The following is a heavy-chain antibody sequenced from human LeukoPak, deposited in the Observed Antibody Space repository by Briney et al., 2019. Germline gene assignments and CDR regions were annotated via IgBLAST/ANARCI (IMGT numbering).Heavy chain of an antibody. CDR3: ARELRYCSSTSCLDWFDP. CDR1: GFTVSSNY. Sequence: PGGSLRLSCAASGFTVSSNYMSWVRQAPGKGLEWVSVIYSGGSTYYADSVKSRFTISRDNSKNTLYLQMNSLRAEDTAVYYCARELRYCSSTSCLDWFDPWGQGTLVTVSS. CDR2: IYSGGST. V-gene: IGHV3-53*01. D-gene: IGHD2-2*01. J-gene: IGHJ5*02.